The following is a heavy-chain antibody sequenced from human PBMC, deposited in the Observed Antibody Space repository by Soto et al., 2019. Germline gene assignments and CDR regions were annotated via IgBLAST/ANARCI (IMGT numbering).Heavy chain of an antibody. CDR1: GFTFSSYS. CDR2: ISSSSSTI. Sequence: GGSLRLSCAASGFTFSSYSMNWVRQAPGKGLEWVSYISSSSSTIYYADSVKGRFTISRDNAKNSLYLQMNSLRAEDTAVYYCARARNEHDDAFDIWGQGTMVTVSS. V-gene: IGHV3-48*01. J-gene: IGHJ3*02. CDR3: ARARNEHDDAFDI. D-gene: IGHD1-1*01.